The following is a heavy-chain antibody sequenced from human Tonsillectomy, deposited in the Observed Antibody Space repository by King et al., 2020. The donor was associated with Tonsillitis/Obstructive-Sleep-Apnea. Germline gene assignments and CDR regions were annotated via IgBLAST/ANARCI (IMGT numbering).Heavy chain of an antibody. Sequence: VQLQESGPGLVKPSETLSLTCPVSGGSISSYYWSWIRQPPGKGLDWIGYIYYSGSTNYNPSLKSRVNISVDTSKNQFSLKLSSVTAADTAVYYCARDMGFEAGGDAFEICGQGTMVSVSS. D-gene: IGHD3-10*01. CDR1: GGSISSYY. V-gene: IGHV4-59*01. CDR3: ARDMGFEAGGDAFEI. CDR2: IYYSGST. J-gene: IGHJ3*02.